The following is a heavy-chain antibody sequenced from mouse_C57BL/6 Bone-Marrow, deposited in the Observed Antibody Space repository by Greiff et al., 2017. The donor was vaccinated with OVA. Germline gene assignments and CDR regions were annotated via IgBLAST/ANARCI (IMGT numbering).Heavy chain of an antibody. CDR2: IDPEDGET. D-gene: IGHD2-5*01. CDR1: GFNIKDYY. V-gene: IGHV14-2*01. J-gene: IGHJ3*01. CDR3: ARGNSNYAFAY. Sequence: VQLQQSGAELVKPGASVKLSCTASGFNIKDYYMHWVKQRTEQGLEWIGRIDPEDGETKYAPKFQGKATITADTPSNTAYLQLSSLTAEVTALYYCARGNSNYAFAYWGRGTLFTVSA.